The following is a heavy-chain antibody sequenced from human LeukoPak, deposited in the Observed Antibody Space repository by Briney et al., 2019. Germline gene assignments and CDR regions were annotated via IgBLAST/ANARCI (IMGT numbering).Heavy chain of an antibody. CDR1: GGTFNSYA. Sequence: ASVKVSCKASGGTFNSYAISWVRQAPGQGLEWMGWINPNSGGTNYAQKFQGRVAMTRDTSISTAYMELSRLRSDDTAVYYCASGFMGYDRSGYYDDAFDIWGQGTMVTVSS. V-gene: IGHV1-2*02. CDR2: INPNSGGT. J-gene: IGHJ3*02. D-gene: IGHD3-22*01. CDR3: ASGFMGYDRSGYYDDAFDI.